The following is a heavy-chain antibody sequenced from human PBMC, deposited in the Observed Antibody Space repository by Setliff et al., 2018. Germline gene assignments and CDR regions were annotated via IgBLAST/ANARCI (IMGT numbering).Heavy chain of an antibody. J-gene: IGHJ6*02. CDR3: ARIGTSSVLYGMDP. CDR2: IFSMDQK. Sequence: ETLSLTCAVYGGSFSGYYWSWIRQPPGKALEWLATIFSMDQKSYSTSLESRLLISKDTSATQVVLMMTNMNPADTGTYYCARIGTSSVLYGMDPWGQGTTVTVSS. CDR1: GGSFSGYYW. D-gene: IGHD3-22*01. V-gene: IGHV2-26*01.